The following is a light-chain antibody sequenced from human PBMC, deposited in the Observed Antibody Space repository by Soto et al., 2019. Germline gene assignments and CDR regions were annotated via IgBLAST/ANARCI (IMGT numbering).Light chain of an antibody. V-gene: IGKV1-27*01. J-gene: IGKJ4*01. CDR1: QAISNY. CDR2: AAS. CDR3: QKYNSAPLT. Sequence: DIPMTQSPSSLSAFVGDRVTITCRASQAISNYLSWYQHKPGKDPKLLIYAASTLQSGVPSRFSGSGSGTDFTLTISSLQPEDVATYYCQKYNSAPLTFGGGTKVEIK.